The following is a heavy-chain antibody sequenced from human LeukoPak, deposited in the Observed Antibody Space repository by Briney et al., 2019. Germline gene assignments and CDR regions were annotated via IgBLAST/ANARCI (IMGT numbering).Heavy chain of an antibody. CDR3: AKGITRDSYYLDY. CDR1: GFTFRSDG. J-gene: IGHJ4*02. CDR2: VSNNGIDK. Sequence: PGGSLKLSCAASGFTFRSDGIHWVRQAPGKGLEWVAFVSNNGIDKHYGDSVQGRFSISRDNSKNTLYLEMKSLRVEDTAMYYCAKGITRDSYYLDYWGQGTLVTVSS. D-gene: IGHD1-20*01. V-gene: IGHV3-30*02.